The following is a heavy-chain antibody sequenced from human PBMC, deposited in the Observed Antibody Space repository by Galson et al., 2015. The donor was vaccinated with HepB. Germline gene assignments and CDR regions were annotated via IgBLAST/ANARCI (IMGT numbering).Heavy chain of an antibody. CDR3: ASGTGAFEI. CDR2: IWYDGSNK. Sequence: SLRLSCAASGFTFGGYGMHWVRQAPGKGLEWVAVIWYDGSNKYYAGSVKGRFTISRDNSKNTLYLQMNSLRTEDTAVYYCASGTGAFEIWGQGTMVTVSS. D-gene: IGHD1-14*01. J-gene: IGHJ3*02. CDR1: GFTFGGYG. V-gene: IGHV3-33*01.